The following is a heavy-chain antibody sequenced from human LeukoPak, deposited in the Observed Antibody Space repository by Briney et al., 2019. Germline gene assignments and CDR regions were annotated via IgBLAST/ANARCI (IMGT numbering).Heavy chain of an antibody. D-gene: IGHD3-3*01. J-gene: IGHJ3*02. Sequence: GGSLRLSCAASGFTFSSYGMHWVRQAPGKGLEWVAFIRYDGSNKYYGGSVKGRFTISRDNSKNTLYLEINSLRAEETAVYYCAKDWAGWSGYGHAFDIRGQGTMVTVSS. CDR3: AKDWAGWSGYGHAFDI. V-gene: IGHV3-30*02. CDR2: IRYDGSNK. CDR1: GFTFSSYG.